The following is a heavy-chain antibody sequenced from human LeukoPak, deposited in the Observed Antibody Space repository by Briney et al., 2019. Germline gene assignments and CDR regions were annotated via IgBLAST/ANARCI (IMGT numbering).Heavy chain of an antibody. CDR1: GGSLSRSSYY. CDR3: ARLGQRGYSYGYSPVDY. CDR2: IYYAGGT. J-gene: IGHJ4*02. Sequence: PSETLSLTCTVSGGSLSRSSYYWGWIRQPPGKGLEWIGNIYYAGGTHHSPSLESRVTISVDTSKNQFSLRLTSVTAADTAVYYCARLGQRGYSYGYSPVDYWGQGTLVTVSS. V-gene: IGHV4-39*01. D-gene: IGHD5-18*01.